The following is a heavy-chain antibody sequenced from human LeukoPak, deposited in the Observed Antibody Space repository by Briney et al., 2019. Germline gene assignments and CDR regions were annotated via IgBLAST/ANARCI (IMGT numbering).Heavy chain of an antibody. CDR2: INPTGDST. CDR1: GYTFSSYY. CDR3: AREASGGYFDY. J-gene: IGHJ4*02. Sequence: GASVKVSCKASGYTFSSYYMHWVRQAPGQGLEWVGLINPTGDSTNYAQNFRGRVTMTRDTSTCTVYMDLSSLRSEDTAMYYCAREASGGYFDYWGQGTLVTVSS. D-gene: IGHD4-23*01. V-gene: IGHV1-46*01.